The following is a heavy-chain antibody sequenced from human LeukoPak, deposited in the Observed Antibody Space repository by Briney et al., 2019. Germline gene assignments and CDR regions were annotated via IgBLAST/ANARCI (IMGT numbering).Heavy chain of an antibody. J-gene: IGHJ6*03. Sequence: SETLSLTCTVSSGSISTSNYYWGWVRQPPGKALEWIGNIFYSGSTYYSPSLKSRVTISVDTSKNQFSLKLSSVTAADTAVYYCARVNGYCSGGSCYSGRDYYYYYMDVWGKGTTVTVSS. CDR2: IFYSGST. CDR3: ARVNGYCSGGSCYSGRDYYYYYMDV. V-gene: IGHV4-39*07. D-gene: IGHD2-15*01. CDR1: SGSISTSNYY.